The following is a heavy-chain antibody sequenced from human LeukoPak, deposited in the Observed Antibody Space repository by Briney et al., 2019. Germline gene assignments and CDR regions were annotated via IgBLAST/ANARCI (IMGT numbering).Heavy chain of an antibody. CDR2: IIDSGIST. CDR3: AKGSRGSYDY. D-gene: IGHD1-26*01. J-gene: IGHJ4*02. CDR1: GFTFNSYA. Sequence: PGGSLRLSCAASGFTFNSYAMTWARQAPEKGLEWVSSIIDSGISTYYEDSVKGRFSISRDNSKNTLYLQMNSLRAEDTAVYYCAKGSRGSYDYWGQGTLVTVSS. V-gene: IGHV3-23*01.